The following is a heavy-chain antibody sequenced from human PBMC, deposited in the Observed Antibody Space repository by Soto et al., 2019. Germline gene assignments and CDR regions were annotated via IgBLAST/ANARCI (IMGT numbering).Heavy chain of an antibody. Sequence: PSETLSLTCTVSGGSINSYYWGWIRQPPGKGLEWIGYIHYSGSTNYNPSLKSRVTISIDTPKNQFSLKVNSMTAADTAVYYCARAAYRSSTLFDYWGHGTLVTVSS. CDR1: GGSINSYY. D-gene: IGHD6-13*01. CDR3: ARAAYRSSTLFDY. V-gene: IGHV4-59*01. CDR2: IHYSGST. J-gene: IGHJ4*01.